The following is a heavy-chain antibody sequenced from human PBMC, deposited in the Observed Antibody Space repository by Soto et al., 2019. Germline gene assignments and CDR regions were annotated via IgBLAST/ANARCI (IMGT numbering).Heavy chain of an antibody. Sequence: SGPTLVNPTQTLTLTCTFSGFSLSTSGMYVSWIRQPPGKALEWLALIDWDDDKYYSTSLKTRLTISKDTSKNQVVLTMTNMDPVDTATYYCARTSQRWELRHFEYWGQGTLVTVSS. CDR2: IDWDDDK. V-gene: IGHV2-70*01. CDR3: ARTSQRWELRHFEY. J-gene: IGHJ4*02. CDR1: GFSLSTSGMY. D-gene: IGHD1-26*01.